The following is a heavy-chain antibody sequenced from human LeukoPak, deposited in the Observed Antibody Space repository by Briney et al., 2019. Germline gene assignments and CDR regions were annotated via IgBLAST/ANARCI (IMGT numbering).Heavy chain of an antibody. V-gene: IGHV3-43*02. D-gene: IGHD6-13*01. Sequence: GGSVRLSCAACGFSFPDHVMLWVRQAPGKGREWVSLISEGGSRTYYADSVRGRFTISRDNSKNSLSLQRRSLTAEDTALYFCAKKSGAADNFDYWGQGTLVTVSS. CDR2: ISEGGSRT. CDR3: AKKSGAADNFDY. J-gene: IGHJ4*02. CDR1: GFSFPDHV.